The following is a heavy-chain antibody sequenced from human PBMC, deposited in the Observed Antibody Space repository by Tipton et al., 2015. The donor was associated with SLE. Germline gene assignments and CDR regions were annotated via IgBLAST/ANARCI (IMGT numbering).Heavy chain of an antibody. CDR2: IKQDGSEK. CDR3: ARDRHYYDSSGTMDY. Sequence: SLRLSCAASGFTFSSYWMSWVRQAPGKGLEWVANIKQDGSEKYYVDSVKGRFTISRDNAKNSLYLQMNSLRAEDTAVYYCARDRHYYDSSGTMDYWGQGTLVTVSS. D-gene: IGHD3-22*01. V-gene: IGHV3-7*01. CDR1: GFTFSSYW. J-gene: IGHJ4*02.